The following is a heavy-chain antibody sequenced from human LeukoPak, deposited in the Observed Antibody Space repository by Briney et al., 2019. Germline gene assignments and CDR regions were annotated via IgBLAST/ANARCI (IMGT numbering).Heavy chain of an antibody. Sequence: WDTLSLTCTVSGGAMSDYYWSWVRQPPGKGLKWIGYIYYTGSTNYNPSLKGRVTISIDTSKNQFSLKLSSVTAADTALYYCARDYTMTHASDIWGQGTLVTVSS. J-gene: IGHJ3*02. CDR3: ARDYTMTHASDI. CDR2: IYYTGST. D-gene: IGHD3-22*01. CDR1: GGAMSDYY. V-gene: IGHV4-59*01.